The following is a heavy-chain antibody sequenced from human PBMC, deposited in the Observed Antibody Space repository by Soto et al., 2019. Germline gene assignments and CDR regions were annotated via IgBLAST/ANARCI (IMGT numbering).Heavy chain of an antibody. CDR1: GFIFSDTW. Sequence: EVQLVESGGGFVKPGGSLRLSCAASGFIFSDTWMNWARQATNKGLQWVARIKHKRDGATTHYAAPVKDRFIISREDSRDTVFLQMDTPKTEDTAVYYCTADTYSSSAWANDYWGPGALVTVSS. CDR2: IKHKRDGATT. V-gene: IGHV3-15*07. J-gene: IGHJ4*02. D-gene: IGHD6-19*01. CDR3: TADTYSSSAWANDY.